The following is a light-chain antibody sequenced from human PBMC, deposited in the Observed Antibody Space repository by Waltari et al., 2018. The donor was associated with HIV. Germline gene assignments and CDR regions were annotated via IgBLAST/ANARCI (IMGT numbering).Light chain of an antibody. CDR1: SSAFGSSAY. V-gene: IGLV2-14*01. CDR2: EVT. Sequence: QSALTQPASVSGSPGQSIVLPCTGSSSAFGSSAYVSWYQQYPGQAPKALIYEVTSRPSGTSSRFSGSKSATTAFLAISKLQTDDEADYFCSSYTRRGTVVFGGGTRLTVL. J-gene: IGLJ2*01. CDR3: SSYTRRGTVV.